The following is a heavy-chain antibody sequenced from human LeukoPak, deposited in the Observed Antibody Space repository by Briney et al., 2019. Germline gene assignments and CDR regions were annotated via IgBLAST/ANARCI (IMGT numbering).Heavy chain of an antibody. CDR2: IRYDGSNK. D-gene: IGHD2-2*01. CDR3: AKNEPAAILGGGDDFDY. Sequence: GESLRLSCAASGFTFSSYGMHWVRQAPGKGLEWVAFIRYDGSNKYYADSVKGRFTISRDNSKNTLYLQMNSLRAEDTAVYYCAKNEPAAILGGGDDFDYWGQGTLVTVSS. V-gene: IGHV3-30*02. CDR1: GFTFSSYG. J-gene: IGHJ4*02.